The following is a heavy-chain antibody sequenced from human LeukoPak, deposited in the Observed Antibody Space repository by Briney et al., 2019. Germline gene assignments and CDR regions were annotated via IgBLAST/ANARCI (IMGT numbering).Heavy chain of an antibody. CDR2: INHSGST. V-gene: IGHV4-34*01. CDR3: ARELRYKPLYWYFDL. Sequence: SETLSLTCAVYGGSFSGYYWSWIRQPPGKGLEWIGEINHSGSTNYNPSLKSRVTISVDTSKNQFSLKLSSVTAADTAVYCCARELRYKPLYWYFDLWGRGTLVTVSS. CDR1: GGSFSGYY. D-gene: IGHD1-1*01. J-gene: IGHJ2*01.